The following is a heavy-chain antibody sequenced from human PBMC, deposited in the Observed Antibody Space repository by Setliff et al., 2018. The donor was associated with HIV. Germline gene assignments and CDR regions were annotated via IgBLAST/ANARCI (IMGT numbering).Heavy chain of an antibody. CDR1: RGTFTTYA. V-gene: IGHV1-69*10. Sequence: GASVKVSCKTSRGTFTTYAFSWVRQAPGQGLEWMGGIIPILNVAKYPQKFHGRVTITADKSTSTVYMELSSLRSEDTAMYYCARVLKGYSNSYEAFDIWGQGTKVTVSS. CDR2: IIPILNVA. J-gene: IGHJ3*02. D-gene: IGHD1-26*01. CDR3: ARVLKGYSNSYEAFDI.